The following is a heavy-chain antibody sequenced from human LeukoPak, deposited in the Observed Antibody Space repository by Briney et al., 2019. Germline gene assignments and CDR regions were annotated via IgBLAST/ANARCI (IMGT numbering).Heavy chain of an antibody. CDR1: GFSVSSNY. Sequence: GGSLSLSCAASGFSVSSNYMSWVRQAPGKGLEWISIIYSGGSTYYADSVKGRFTISRDNSMNTLYLQMNSLRAEDTAVYYCARDRAYSGSYYHDYWGQGTLVTVSS. V-gene: IGHV3-53*01. CDR3: ARDRAYSGSYYHDY. CDR2: IYSGGST. J-gene: IGHJ4*02. D-gene: IGHD1-26*01.